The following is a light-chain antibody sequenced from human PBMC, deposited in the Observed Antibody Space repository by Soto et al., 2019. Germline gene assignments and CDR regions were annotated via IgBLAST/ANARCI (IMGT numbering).Light chain of an antibody. J-gene: IGKJ4*01. CDR1: QDIGKY. V-gene: IGKV1-27*01. Sequence: DIQMTQSPSSLSASVGDRVTITCRANQDIGKYLAWYQQQPGKVPRLLIYGASTLQSGVPSRFSGRGSGTDFTITISSLQPEDVATYYCQKYNSVPLTFGGGTKVEIK. CDR2: GAS. CDR3: QKYNSVPLT.